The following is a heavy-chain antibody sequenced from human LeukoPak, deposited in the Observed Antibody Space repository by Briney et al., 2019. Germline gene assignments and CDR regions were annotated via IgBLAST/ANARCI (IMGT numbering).Heavy chain of an antibody. Sequence: SETLSLTCTVAGGSVSSYFWSWIRQPPGKGLEWIGYISYSGTTNYNPSLKSRVTISVDTSKNQFSLKLSSVTAADTAVYYCARVQIGYSYGLFDYWGQGTLVTVSS. D-gene: IGHD5-18*01. CDR2: ISYSGTT. CDR3: ARVQIGYSYGLFDY. CDR1: GGSVSSYF. V-gene: IGHV4-59*02. J-gene: IGHJ4*02.